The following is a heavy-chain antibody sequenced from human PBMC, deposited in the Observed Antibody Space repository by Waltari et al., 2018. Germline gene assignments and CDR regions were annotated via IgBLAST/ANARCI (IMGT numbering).Heavy chain of an antibody. CDR2: INDSGRT. J-gene: IGHJ6*03. CDR1: GGSLSGYH. D-gene: IGHD3-3*01. V-gene: IGHV4-34*02. CDR3: ARVFGYYYYYYMDV. Sequence: QVQLQQWGAGLLKPSETLSLTCDVSGGSLSGYHWTWIRQPPGKGLEWIGEINDSGRTTYNPSLESRVTVSIDTANNQFSLRVRSVTAADTAVYYCARVFGYYYYYYMDVWGKGTTVTISS.